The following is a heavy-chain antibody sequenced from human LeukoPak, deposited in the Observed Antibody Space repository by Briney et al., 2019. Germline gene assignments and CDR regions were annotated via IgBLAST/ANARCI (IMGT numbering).Heavy chain of an antibody. D-gene: IGHD6-19*01. CDR1: GFTFSSYG. V-gene: IGHV3-21*01. CDR2: ISSSSSYK. CDR3: ARGVGSRGWTDAFDS. J-gene: IGHJ3*02. Sequence: PGGSLRLSCAASGFTFSSYGMNWVRHAPGKGLEWVSSISSSSSYKYYADSVKGRFTISRDHAKNSLSLQMHSLRAEDTAVYYYARGVGSRGWTDAFDSWGQGTMVTASS.